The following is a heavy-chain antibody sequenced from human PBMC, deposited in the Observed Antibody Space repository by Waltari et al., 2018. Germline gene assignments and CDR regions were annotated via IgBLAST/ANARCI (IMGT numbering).Heavy chain of an antibody. J-gene: IGHJ6*02. CDR3: ARDYCDRTYCHGMDV. CDR1: EFTFSSYA. V-gene: IGHV3-30*03. CDR2: ISYNEKNI. Sequence: QVQLVESGGGVVQPGRSLRLSCAASEFTFSSYAMPWVRQAPGEGLGWVAGISYNEKNIYYVDSVKGRFTISRDNSKKTLYLQMNSLRAEDTAVYYCARDYCDRTYCHGMDVWGRGTTVTVSS. D-gene: IGHD3-22*01.